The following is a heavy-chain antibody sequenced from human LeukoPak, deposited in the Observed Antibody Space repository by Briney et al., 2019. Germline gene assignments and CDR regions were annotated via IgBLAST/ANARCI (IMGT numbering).Heavy chain of an antibody. Sequence: PSETLSLTCTVSGGSINSSNYHWGWIRQSPGKGLEWIGSIYYIGSTYYNPSLKSRVTISVDTSKNHFSLKLNSVTAADTAVHYCARWDVGFCGGGSCRSDWFDPWGQGTLVTVSS. CDR2: IYYIGST. D-gene: IGHD2-15*01. CDR3: ARWDVGFCGGGSCRSDWFDP. J-gene: IGHJ5*02. CDR1: GGSINSSNYH. V-gene: IGHV4-39*02.